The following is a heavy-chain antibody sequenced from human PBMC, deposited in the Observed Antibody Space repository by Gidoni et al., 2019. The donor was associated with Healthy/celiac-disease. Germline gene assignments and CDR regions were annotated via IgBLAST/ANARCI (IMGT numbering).Heavy chain of an antibody. CDR1: GFTFSSYA. CDR2: ISYDGSNK. V-gene: IGHV3-30-3*01. CDR3: ARDGAIAREVVPAAAPRWGAFDI. D-gene: IGHD2-2*01. J-gene: IGHJ3*02. Sequence: QVQLVESGGGVVQPGRSLRLSCAASGFTFSSYAMHWVRQAPGKGLEWVAVISYDGSNKYYADSVNGRFTISRDNSKTTLYLQMNSLRAEDTAVYYCARDGAIAREVVPAAAPRWGAFDIWGQGTMVTVSS.